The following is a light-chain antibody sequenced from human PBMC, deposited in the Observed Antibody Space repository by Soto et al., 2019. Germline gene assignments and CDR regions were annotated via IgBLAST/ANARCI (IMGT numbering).Light chain of an antibody. CDR3: AAWDDSLSPYVV. Sequence: QAVVTQPPSASGTPGQRVTISCSGSSSNIGSNYVYWYQQLPGTAPKLLIYRNNQRPSGVPDRFSGSKSGTSASLAISGLRSEDEADYYCAAWDDSLSPYVVFGGGTKLTVL. CDR2: RNN. J-gene: IGLJ2*01. V-gene: IGLV1-47*01. CDR1: SSNIGSNY.